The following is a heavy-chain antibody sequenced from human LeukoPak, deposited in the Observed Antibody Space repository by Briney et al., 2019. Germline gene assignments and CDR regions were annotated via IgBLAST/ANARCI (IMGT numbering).Heavy chain of an antibody. CDR2: ISHDGSNK. J-gene: IGHJ4*02. D-gene: IGHD6-13*01. V-gene: IGHV3-30-3*01. Sequence: GRSLRLSCAASGFTFSSYAMPWVRQAPGKGLEWVAVISHDGSNKYYADSVKGRFTISRDNSKNTLYLQMNSLRAEDTAVYYCARDSKAAAGTGDYWGQGTLVTVSS. CDR3: ARDSKAAAGTGDY. CDR1: GFTFSSYA.